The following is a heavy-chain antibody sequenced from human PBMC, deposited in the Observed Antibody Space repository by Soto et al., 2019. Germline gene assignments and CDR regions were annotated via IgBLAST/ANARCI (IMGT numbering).Heavy chain of an antibody. CDR1: GFTFSDYY. CDR3: ARDPEIVVPAATDWFDP. J-gene: IGHJ5*02. CDR2: ISSSGSTI. Sequence: GGSLRLSCAASGFTFSDYYMSWIRQAPGKGLERVSYISSSGSTIYYADSVKGRFTISRDNAKNTLYLQMNSLRAEDTAVYYCARDPEIVVPAATDWFDPWGQGTLVTVSS. V-gene: IGHV3-11*01. D-gene: IGHD2-2*01.